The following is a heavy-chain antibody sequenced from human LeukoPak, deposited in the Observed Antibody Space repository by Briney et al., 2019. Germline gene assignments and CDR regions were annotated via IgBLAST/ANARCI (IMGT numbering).Heavy chain of an antibody. V-gene: IGHV3-21*06. CDR1: GFTFSGYN. CDR2: ISSSSRSI. J-gene: IGHJ5*01. CDR3: ARERSGPAVRAHNWFDP. D-gene: IGHD1-26*01. Sequence: GGSLRLSCVGSGFTFSGYNIDWVRQAPGKGLELVSSISSSSRSIYYADSLKGRITISRDNTKNSVFLQMSGLRVDDTAVYYCARERSGPAVRAHNWFDPWGRGTLVIVSS.